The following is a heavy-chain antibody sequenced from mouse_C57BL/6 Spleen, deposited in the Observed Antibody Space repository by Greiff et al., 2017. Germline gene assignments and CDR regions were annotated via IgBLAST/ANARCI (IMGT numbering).Heavy chain of an antibody. CDR3: ARSRIDGYLYYFDY. CDR2: INPSSGYT. CDR1: GYTFTSYT. D-gene: IGHD2-3*01. V-gene: IGHV1-4*01. J-gene: IGHJ2*01. Sequence: QVQLQQSGAELARPGASVKMSCKASGYTFTSYTMHWVKQRPGQGLEWIGYINPSSGYTKYNQKFKDKATLTADKSSSTAYMQLSSLTSEDSAVYYCARSRIDGYLYYFDYWGQGTTLTVSS.